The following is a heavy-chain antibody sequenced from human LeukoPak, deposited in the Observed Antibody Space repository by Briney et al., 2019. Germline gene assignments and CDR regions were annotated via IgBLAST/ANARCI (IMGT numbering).Heavy chain of an antibody. V-gene: IGHV3-21*01. CDR1: GFTFSSYS. CDR3: ARDQDTAMDEGYFDY. J-gene: IGHJ4*02. CDR2: ISSSSSYI. Sequence: GGSLRLSCAASGFTFSSYSMNWVRQAPGKGLEWVSSISSSSSYIYCADSVKGRFTISRDNAKNSLYLQMNSLRAEDTAVYYCARDQDTAMDEGYFDYWGQGTLVTVSS. D-gene: IGHD5-18*01.